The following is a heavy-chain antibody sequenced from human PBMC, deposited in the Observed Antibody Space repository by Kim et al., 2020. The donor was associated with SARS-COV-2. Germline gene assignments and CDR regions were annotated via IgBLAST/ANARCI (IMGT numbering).Heavy chain of an antibody. V-gene: IGHV1-46*01. J-gene: IGHJ4*02. Sequence: QKFQGRLTMTRDTSTSTVYMELSSLRSEDTAVYYCARVPCSGGTCYDSDYWGQGTLVTVSS. D-gene: IGHD2-15*01. CDR3: ARVPCSGGTCYDSDY.